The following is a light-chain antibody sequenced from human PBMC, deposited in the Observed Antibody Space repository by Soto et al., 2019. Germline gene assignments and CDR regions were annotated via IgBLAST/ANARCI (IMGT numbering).Light chain of an antibody. V-gene: IGLV2-11*01. J-gene: IGLJ1*01. CDR2: DVS. Sequence: QSVLTQPRSVSGSPGQSVTISCTGTSSDVGGYNYVSWYQENPGRAPKLMIYDVSIRPSGVPDRFSGSKSGNTASLTISGLLAEDEADYYCCSYAGTYSSFVFGTGTRSPS. CDR3: CSYAGTYSSFV. CDR1: SSDVGGYNY.